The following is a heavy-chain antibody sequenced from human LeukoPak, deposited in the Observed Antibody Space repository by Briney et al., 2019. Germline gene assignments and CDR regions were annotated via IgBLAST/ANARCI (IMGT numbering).Heavy chain of an antibody. CDR2: IYYSGST. CDR3: ASTSGYCSGGNCYSAFDY. V-gene: IGHV4-59*02. Sequence: PSETLSLTCTVSGGSVSTYYWNWIRQPPGKGLEWIGYIYYSGSTNYNPSLESRLTISVDTSNNQFSLKLSSVTAADTAVYYCASTSGYCSGGNCYSAFDYWGQGTLVTVSS. J-gene: IGHJ4*02. CDR1: GGSVSTYY. D-gene: IGHD2-15*01.